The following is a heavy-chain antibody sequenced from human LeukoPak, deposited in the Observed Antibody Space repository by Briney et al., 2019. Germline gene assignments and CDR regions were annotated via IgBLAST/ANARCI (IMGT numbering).Heavy chain of an antibody. CDR1: GFTFSSYG. Sequence: HPGGSLRLSCAAAGFTFSSYGMHWVRQTPGKGLEWVAFIRYDGSDEYYADSVKGRFTISRDNSKNTLYLQVNLLRPEDTAVYYCAKDFSLFEFFFDYWGQGTLVTVSS. CDR3: AKDFSLFEFFFDY. J-gene: IGHJ4*02. CDR2: IRYDGSDE. D-gene: IGHD3-16*02. V-gene: IGHV3-30*02.